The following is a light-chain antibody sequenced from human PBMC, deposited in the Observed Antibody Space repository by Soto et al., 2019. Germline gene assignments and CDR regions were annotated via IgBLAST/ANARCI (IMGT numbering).Light chain of an antibody. CDR1: QSVSSN. CDR3: QQYGSSTWT. J-gene: IGKJ1*01. Sequence: EIVMTQSPATLSVSPVERATLSCRASQSVSSNLAWYQQKPGQAPRLLIYGASTRATGIPARFSGSGSGTEFTLTISSLQSEDFAVYYCQQYGSSTWTCGQGTKVDI. V-gene: IGKV3-15*01. CDR2: GAS.